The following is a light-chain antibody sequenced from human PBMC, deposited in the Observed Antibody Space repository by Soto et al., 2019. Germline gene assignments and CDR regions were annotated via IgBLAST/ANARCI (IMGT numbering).Light chain of an antibody. V-gene: IGKV1-39*01. CDR2: AAS. J-gene: IGKJ4*01. CDR3: HQRSKWPLT. Sequence: DIQVTQSPSSLSASVGDRVTITCRASQSITTFLNWYQQKPGNAPKLLIYAASSLQTGVPSRFSGSGSGTDFTLTISSLDPEDSAVYYCHQRSKWPLTFGGGTKVEIK. CDR1: QSITTF.